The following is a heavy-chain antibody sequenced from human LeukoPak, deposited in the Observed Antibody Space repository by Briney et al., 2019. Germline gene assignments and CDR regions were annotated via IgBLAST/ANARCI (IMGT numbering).Heavy chain of an antibody. D-gene: IGHD3-3*01. CDR1: GFTFSSYW. CDR3: VRDIYIRRDSWYDVRSFDS. Sequence: GGSLRLSCVASGFTFSSYWMHWVRLAPGKGLVWVSRINSDGSTTIYADSVKGRFTMSRDNAKNTLYLQMNSLRAEDMAVYYCVRDIYIRRDSWYDVRSFDSWGQGTLVTVSS. J-gene: IGHJ4*02. V-gene: IGHV3-74*01. CDR2: INSDGSTT.